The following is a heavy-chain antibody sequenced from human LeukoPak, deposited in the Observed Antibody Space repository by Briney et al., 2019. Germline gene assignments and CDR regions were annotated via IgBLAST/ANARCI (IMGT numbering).Heavy chain of an antibody. CDR1: GYTFTSYW. CDR2: VHPGDSDT. Sequence: GESLKISCKGSGYTFTSYWIGWVRQMPGKGLGWMGIVHPGDSDTRYSPSFQGQVTISADKSITTTYLQWSSLKASDTAMYYCARHVTYYYDSSGYYKGGLDYWGQGTLVTVSS. D-gene: IGHD3-22*01. J-gene: IGHJ4*02. V-gene: IGHV5-51*01. CDR3: ARHVTYYYDSSGYYKGGLDY.